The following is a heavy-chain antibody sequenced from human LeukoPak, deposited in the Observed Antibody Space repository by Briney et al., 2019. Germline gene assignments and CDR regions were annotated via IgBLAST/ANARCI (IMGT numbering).Heavy chain of an antibody. V-gene: IGHV4-39*01. J-gene: IGHJ4*02. CDR3: AIRFYCSSTSCQGVFDY. CDR2: IYYSGST. Sequence: PSETLSLTCTVSGGSISSSSYYWGWIRQPPGKGLEWIGSIYYSGSTYYNPSLKSRVTISVDTSKIQFSLKLSSVTAADTAVYYCAIRFYCSSTSCQGVFDYWGQGTLVTVSS. D-gene: IGHD2-2*01. CDR1: GGSISSSSYY.